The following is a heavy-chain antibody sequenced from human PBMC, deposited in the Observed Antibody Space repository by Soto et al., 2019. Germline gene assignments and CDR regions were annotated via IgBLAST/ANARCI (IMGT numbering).Heavy chain of an antibody. V-gene: IGHV3-23*01. D-gene: IGHD2-2*01. CDR1: GFTFRNYA. CDR3: AKRGDIVEVSRTFVGYGMDV. Sequence: EVQLLESGGALVQPGGSLRLSCAASGFTFRNYAMSWVRQAPGKGLEWVSRISGNGGDINYADSVKGRFTISRDNSKNTLYRQMNSLRAEDTAVYYCAKRGDIVEVSRTFVGYGMDVWGQGTTVTVSS. J-gene: IGHJ6*02. CDR2: ISGNGGDI.